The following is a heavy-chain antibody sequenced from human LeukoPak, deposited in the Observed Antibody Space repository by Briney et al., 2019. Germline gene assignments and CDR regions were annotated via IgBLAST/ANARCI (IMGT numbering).Heavy chain of an antibody. J-gene: IGHJ4*02. CDR3: ARTLTPYGDLGY. CDR1: GVTFTIYG. Sequence: ASVKVSCKASGVTFTIYGISGGRGGPGQGLEWMGRISAYNGNTNDAQKLQGRVTMTTDTSTSRAYVELRRLRSDDMAVYYCARTLTPYGDLGYWGQGTMVTVSS. D-gene: IGHD4-17*01. V-gene: IGHV1-18*03. CDR2: ISAYNGNT.